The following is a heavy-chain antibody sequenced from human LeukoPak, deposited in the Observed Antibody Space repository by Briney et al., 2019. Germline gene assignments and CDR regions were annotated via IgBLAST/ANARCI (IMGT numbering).Heavy chain of an antibody. V-gene: IGHV1-8*03. CDR2: MNPNSGNT. J-gene: IGHJ5*02. CDR1: GYTFTSYD. CDR3: ARDRGITMRGKGWFDP. D-gene: IGHD3-22*01. Sequence: ASVKVSCKASGYTFTSYDINWVRQATGQGLEWMGWMNPNSGNTGYAQKFQGRVTITRNTSISTAYMELSSLRSEDTAVYYCARDRGITMRGKGWFDPWGQGTLVTVSS.